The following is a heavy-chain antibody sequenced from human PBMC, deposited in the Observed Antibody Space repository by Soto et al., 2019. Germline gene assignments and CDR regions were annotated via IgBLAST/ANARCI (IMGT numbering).Heavy chain of an antibody. CDR2: INPGDSNT. CDR1: GYSFTSYW. V-gene: IGHV5-51*01. CDR3: ARQGYCSNTACYTVDY. J-gene: IGHJ4*02. D-gene: IGHD2-2*02. Sequence: PGESLKIACRGSGYSFTSYWIGWVRQMPGKGLEWMGIINPGDSNTRYSPSFQGQVTISADKSISSAYLQWSSLKASDTAMYYCARQGYCSNTACYTVDYWGQGTLVTVSS.